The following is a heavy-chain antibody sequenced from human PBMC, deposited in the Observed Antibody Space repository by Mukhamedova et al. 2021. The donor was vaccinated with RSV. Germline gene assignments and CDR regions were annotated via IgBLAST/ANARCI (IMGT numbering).Heavy chain of an antibody. Sequence: GYIYYSGSTNYNPSLKSRVTISVDTSKNQFSLKLSSVTAAATAGYYCARENCSSTSCYYSFGMDVWGQGTTVTVSS. CDR3: ARENCSSTSCYYSFGMDV. V-gene: IGHV4-59*01. CDR2: IYYSGST. J-gene: IGHJ6*02. D-gene: IGHD2-2*01.